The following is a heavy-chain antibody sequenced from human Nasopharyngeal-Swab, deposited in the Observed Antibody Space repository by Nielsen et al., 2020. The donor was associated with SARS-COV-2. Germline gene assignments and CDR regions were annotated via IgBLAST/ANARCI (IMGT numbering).Heavy chain of an antibody. J-gene: IGHJ5*02. Sequence: GGSLRLSCAASGFTFSSYWMHWVRQARGKGLVWVSRINSDGSSTSYADSVKGRFTISRDNAKNTLYLQMNSLRAEDTAVYYCARGYYDFWSGYAGFDPWGQGTLVTVSS. CDR1: GFTFSSYW. V-gene: IGHV3-74*01. CDR3: ARGYYDFWSGYAGFDP. CDR2: INSDGSST. D-gene: IGHD3-3*01.